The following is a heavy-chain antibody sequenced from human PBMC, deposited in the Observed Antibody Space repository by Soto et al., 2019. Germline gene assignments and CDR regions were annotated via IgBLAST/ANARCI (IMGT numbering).Heavy chain of an antibody. V-gene: IGHV1-3*01. J-gene: IGHJ4*02. CDR3: ARDRYYDSSGSNDY. CDR1: GYTFTSHA. D-gene: IGHD3-22*01. CDR2: INAGNGNT. Sequence: QVQLVQSGAEVKKPGASVKVSCKTSGYTFTSHAMHWVRQAPGQGLEWMGWINAGNGNTKYSQKFQGRVTITRDTSASTAYMELSSLRSADTAVYYCARDRYYDSSGSNDYWGQGTLVTVSS.